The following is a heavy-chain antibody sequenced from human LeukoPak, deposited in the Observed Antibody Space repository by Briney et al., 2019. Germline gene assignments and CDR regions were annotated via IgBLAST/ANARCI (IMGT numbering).Heavy chain of an antibody. CDR3: AISRSIAAAGIGY. V-gene: IGHV1-3*01. CDR1: GYSFTTYA. J-gene: IGHJ4*02. Sequence: ASVKVSCKASGYSFTTYALNWVRQAPGQRLEWMGWINAGNGNTKYSQKFQGRVTITRDTSASTAYMELSSLRSEDTAVYYRAISRSIAAAGIGYWGQGTLVTVSS. D-gene: IGHD6-13*01. CDR2: INAGNGNT.